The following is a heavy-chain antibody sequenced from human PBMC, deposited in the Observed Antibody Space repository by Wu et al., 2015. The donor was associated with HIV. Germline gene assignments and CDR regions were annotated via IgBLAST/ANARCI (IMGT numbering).Heavy chain of an antibody. CDR3: ARSGLAQHRWYFDY. CDR2: TPAYNNAP. J-gene: IGHJ4*02. D-gene: IGHD1/OR15-1a*01. CDR1: GYGFSGYG. V-gene: IGHV1-18*01. Sequence: QVQLLQSGPEVKKPGASVKVSCKTSGYGFSGYGISWVRQAPGQGLEWMGWTPAYNNAPTYAQKFQGRVTMTADTSISTGYMELSRLRSDDTAVYYCARSGLAQHRWYFDYWGRGDAGHRLL.